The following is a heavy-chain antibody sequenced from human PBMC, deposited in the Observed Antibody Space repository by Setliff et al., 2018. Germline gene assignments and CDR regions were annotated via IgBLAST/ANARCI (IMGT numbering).Heavy chain of an antibody. V-gene: IGHV4-39*01. D-gene: IGHD6-19*01. CDR3: ARGNSRSSVWYVVPHFDY. Sequence: PSETLSLTCIVSGGPITSNEYYWGWIRQSPEKGLEWIASMYYGGTTQYNPSFKSRVTISVDPSKNQFSLRLKSVTAADTAVYYCARGNSRSSVWYVVPHFDYWGQGTLVTVSS. CDR2: MYYGGTT. J-gene: IGHJ4*02. CDR1: GGPITSNEYY.